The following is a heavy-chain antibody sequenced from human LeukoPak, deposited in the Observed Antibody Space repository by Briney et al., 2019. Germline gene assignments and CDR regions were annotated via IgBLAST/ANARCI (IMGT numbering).Heavy chain of an antibody. CDR1: GFSFSKFA. J-gene: IGHJ4*02. Sequence: GGSLRFSCVASGFSFSKFAMSWVRQAPGEGLEWVSGISDSGSRTYYADSVKGRFTISRDNSKSTLYLQLSRLRVDDTAVYYCAKDGTLWSGAYYFDYWGQGTLVTVSS. CDR2: ISDSGSRT. V-gene: IGHV3-23*01. D-gene: IGHD3-10*01. CDR3: AKDGTLWSGAYYFDY.